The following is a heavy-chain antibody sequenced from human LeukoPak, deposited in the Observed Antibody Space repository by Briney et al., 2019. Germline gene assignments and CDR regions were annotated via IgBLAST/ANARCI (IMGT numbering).Heavy chain of an antibody. CDR1: GGSISSYY. Sequence: PSETLSLTCTVSGGSISSYYWGLIRQPPGKGLEWIGFIYYTGSTYYDQSLKSRVTISVDTSKNQFSLKVSSGTAADTAVYYCARGLKELRTIDYWGQGTLVTVSS. D-gene: IGHD1-7*01. V-gene: IGHV4-39*07. CDR2: IYYTGST. CDR3: ARGLKELRTIDY. J-gene: IGHJ4*02.